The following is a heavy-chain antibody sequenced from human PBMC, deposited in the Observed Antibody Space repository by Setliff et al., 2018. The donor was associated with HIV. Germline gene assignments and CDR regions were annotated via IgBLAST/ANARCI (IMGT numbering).Heavy chain of an antibody. Sequence: PSETLSLTCAVYGGSFSGYDWSWIRQPPGKGLEWIGYIYTGGTTEYNPSLDSRVTISVDTSRDQFFLNLRSVTAADTALYFCARLIHTGLLYFDYWGLGMLVTVSS. V-gene: IGHV4-4*09. J-gene: IGHJ4*02. CDR1: GGSFSGYD. CDR2: IYTGGTT. D-gene: IGHD2-8*02. CDR3: ARLIHTGLLYFDY.